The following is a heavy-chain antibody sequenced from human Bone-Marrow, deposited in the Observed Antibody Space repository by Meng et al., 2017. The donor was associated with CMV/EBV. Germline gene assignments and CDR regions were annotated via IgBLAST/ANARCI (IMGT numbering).Heavy chain of an antibody. J-gene: IGHJ6*02. CDR1: GGTFSSYA. CDR3: ARVPDTSHYYYYGMDV. CDR2: IIPIFGTA. Sequence: SVNVSCKASGGTFSSYAISWVRQAPGQGLEWMGGIIPIFGTANYAQKFQGRVTITTDESTSTAYMELSSLRSEDTAVYYCARVPDTSHYYYYGMDVWGQGTTVTVSS. V-gene: IGHV1-69*05. D-gene: IGHD5-18*01.